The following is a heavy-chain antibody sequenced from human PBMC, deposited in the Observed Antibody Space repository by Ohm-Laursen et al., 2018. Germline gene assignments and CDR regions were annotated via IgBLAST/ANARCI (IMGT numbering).Heavy chain of an antibody. CDR3: VGMDFDY. Sequence: SLRLSCTASGFTFSSYAMNWVRQAPGKGLEWVSGISGSGSRTYYADSVKGRFTISRDNSKNTLYLQMNSLRAEDTAVYYCVGMDFDYWGQGTLVTVSS. CDR2: ISGSGSRT. D-gene: IGHD1-14*01. CDR1: GFTFSSYA. V-gene: IGHV3-23*01. J-gene: IGHJ4*02.